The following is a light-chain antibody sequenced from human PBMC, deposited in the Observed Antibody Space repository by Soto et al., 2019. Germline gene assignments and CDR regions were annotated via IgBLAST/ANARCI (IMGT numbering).Light chain of an antibody. J-gene: IGLJ2*01. CDR1: SGSVSTNYY. Sequence: QTVVTQEPSFSVSPGGTVTFTRGLSSGSVSTNYYPSWYQQTPGQAPRTLIYNTNSRSSGVPDRFSGSILGNKAALTITGAQADDESDYYCVLYMGLGISVFGGGTKVTVL. CDR2: NTN. V-gene: IGLV8-61*01. CDR3: VLYMGLGISV.